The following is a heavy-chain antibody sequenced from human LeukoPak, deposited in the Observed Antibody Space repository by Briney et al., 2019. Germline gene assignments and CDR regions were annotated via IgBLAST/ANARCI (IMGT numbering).Heavy chain of an antibody. Sequence: ASVKVSCKASGYTFTSYAMHWVRQAPGQRLECMGWINTGNGNTKYSQKFQGRVTITADESTSTAYMELSSLRSEDTAVYYCASLQGGYSYGNDYWGQGTLVTVSS. D-gene: IGHD5-18*01. CDR3: ASLQGGYSYGNDY. J-gene: IGHJ4*02. V-gene: IGHV1-3*04. CDR1: GYTFTSYA. CDR2: INTGNGNT.